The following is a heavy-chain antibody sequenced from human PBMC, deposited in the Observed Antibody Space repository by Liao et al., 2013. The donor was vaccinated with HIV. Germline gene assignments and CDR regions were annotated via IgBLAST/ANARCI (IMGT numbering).Heavy chain of an antibody. CDR1: GGSFSGYY. J-gene: IGHJ4*02. CDR2: INHSGST. V-gene: IGHV4-34*01. Sequence: QVQVQQWGAGLLKPSETLSLTCAVYGGSFSGYYWSWIRQPPGKGLEWIGEINHSGSTNYNPSLKSRVTISVDTSKNHFSLKLSSVTAADTAVYYCASFYYDSSGYRDYWGQGTLVTVSS. D-gene: IGHD3-22*01. CDR3: ASFYYDSSGYRDY.